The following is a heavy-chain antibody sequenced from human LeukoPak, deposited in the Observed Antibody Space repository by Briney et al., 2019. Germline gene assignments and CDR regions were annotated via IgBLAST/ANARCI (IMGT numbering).Heavy chain of an antibody. D-gene: IGHD5-24*01. CDR1: GGSFSGYY. J-gene: IGHJ5*02. CDR3: ARARDDYINNWFDP. Sequence: PSETLSLTCAVYGGSFSGYYWSWIRQHPGKGLEWIGYIYYSGSTYYNPSLKSRVTISVDTSKNQFSLKLSSVTAADTAVYYCARARDDYINNWFDPWGQGTLVTVSS. CDR2: IYYSGST. V-gene: IGHV4-31*11.